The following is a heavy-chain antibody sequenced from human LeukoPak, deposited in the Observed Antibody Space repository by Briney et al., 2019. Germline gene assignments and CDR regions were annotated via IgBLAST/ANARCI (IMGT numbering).Heavy chain of an antibody. V-gene: IGHV4-39*01. D-gene: IGHD3-9*01. J-gene: IGHJ5*02. CDR2: IYYSGST. Sequence: PSETLSLTCTASGGSISSSSYYWGWIRQPPGKGLEWIGSIYYSGSTYYNPSLKSRVTISVDTSKNQFSLKLSSVTAADTAVYYCARHYYDILTGYDGWFDPWGQGTLVTVSS. CDR3: ARHYYDILTGYDGWFDP. CDR1: GGSISSSSYY.